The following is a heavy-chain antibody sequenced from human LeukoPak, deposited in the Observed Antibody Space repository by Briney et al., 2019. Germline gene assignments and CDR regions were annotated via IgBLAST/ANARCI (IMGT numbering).Heavy chain of an antibody. V-gene: IGHV3-23*01. CDR2: ISGSGGST. D-gene: IGHD6-13*01. J-gene: IGHJ4*02. CDR1: GFTFSSYA. Sequence: QAGGSLRLSCAASGFTFSSYAMSWVRQAPGKGLEWVSAISGSGGSTYYADSVKGRFTFSRDSSKNTLYLQMNSLRAEDTAVYYCAARRGSWYNYWGQGTLVTVSS. CDR3: AARRGSWYNY.